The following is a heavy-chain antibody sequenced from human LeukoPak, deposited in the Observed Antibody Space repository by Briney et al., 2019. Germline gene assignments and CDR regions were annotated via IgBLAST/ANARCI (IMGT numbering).Heavy chain of an antibody. CDR2: ANPSGST. Sequence: SETLSLTCTVSGGSISSSSYYWGWIRQPPGKGLEWIGEANPSGSTNYNPSLKSRVTISVDASEKQFLLKVNSVTAADTAVYYCARSLYYGSSWIPFDSWGQGTLVTVSS. V-gene: IGHV4-39*07. CDR1: GGSISSSSYY. D-gene: IGHD6-13*01. J-gene: IGHJ4*02. CDR3: ARSLYYGSSWIPFDS.